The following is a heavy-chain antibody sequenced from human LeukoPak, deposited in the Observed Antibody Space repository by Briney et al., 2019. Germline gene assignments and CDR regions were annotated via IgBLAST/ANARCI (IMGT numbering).Heavy chain of an antibody. CDR3: ARGTTVTTYDY. J-gene: IGHJ4*02. V-gene: IGHV4-59*01. D-gene: IGHD4-17*01. CDR1: GGSISSYY. Sequence: SETLSLTCTVSGGSISSYYWSWIRQPPGKGLEWIGYIYYSGSTNYNPSLKSRVTISVDTSKNQFSLKLSSVSAADTAVYYCARGTTVTTYDYWGQGTLVTVSS. CDR2: IYYSGST.